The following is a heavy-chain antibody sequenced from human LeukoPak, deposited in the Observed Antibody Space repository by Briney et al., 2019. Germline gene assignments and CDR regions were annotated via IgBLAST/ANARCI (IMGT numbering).Heavy chain of an antibody. J-gene: IGHJ4*02. D-gene: IGHD6-25*01. CDR1: GFTFSTYV. CDR3: ARERSGPRMYYFDY. V-gene: IGHV3-66*02. Sequence: GGSLRLSCAASGFTFSTYVMIWVRQAPGKGLEWVSVIYSGGTTYYADSVKGRFTISRDNSKNTLYLQMNSLRAEDTAVYYCARERSGPRMYYFDYWGQGTLVTVSS. CDR2: IYSGGTT.